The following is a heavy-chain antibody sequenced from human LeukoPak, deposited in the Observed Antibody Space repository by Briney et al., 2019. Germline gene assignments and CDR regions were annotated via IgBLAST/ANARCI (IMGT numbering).Heavy chain of an antibody. D-gene: IGHD6-13*01. CDR3: ARGYSSSWYPNNPFDY. V-gene: IGHV4-34*01. CDR1: GTSLSGYH. J-gene: IGHJ4*02. CDR2: IRHGGST. Sequence: SETLSLTCAVYGTSLSGYHWSWIRQPPGKGLEWIGEIRHGGSTNYNPSLKSRVTISVDTSKNQFSLKLSSVTAADTAVYYCARGYSSSWYPNNPFDYWGQGTLVTVSS.